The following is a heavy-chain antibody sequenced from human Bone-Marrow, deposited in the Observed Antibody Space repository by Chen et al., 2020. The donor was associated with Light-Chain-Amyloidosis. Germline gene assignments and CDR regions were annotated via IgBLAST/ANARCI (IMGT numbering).Heavy chain of an antibody. J-gene: IGHJ6*02. Sequence: QVQLVQSGAEVKKPGSSVKVSCKASGGTFSSYPISWVRQAPGQGLEWMGGIIPIFGTANYEQKFQGRVTITADESTSTAYMELSSLRSEDTAVYYCASYNPVYAFTTLYYYGMDVWGQGTTVTVSS. V-gene: IGHV1-69*01. CDR1: GGTFSSYP. CDR2: IIPIFGTA. CDR3: ASYNPVYAFTTLYYYGMDV. D-gene: IGHD2-2*01.